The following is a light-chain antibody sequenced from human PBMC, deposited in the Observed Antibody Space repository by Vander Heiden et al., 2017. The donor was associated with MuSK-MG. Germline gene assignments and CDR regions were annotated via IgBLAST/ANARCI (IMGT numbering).Light chain of an antibody. CDR1: QSVSSN. J-gene: IGKJ4*01. CDR2: GAS. Sequence: EIVMTQSRATLSVSPGETATLSCRASQSVSSNLASYQQKPGQTPRLLIYGASTTVTGIPATFSGSGSAREFTLTIISLLSEDFAVYYCRQDNNWAPSFGGGTKVEIK. CDR3: RQDNNWAPS. V-gene: IGKV3-15*01.